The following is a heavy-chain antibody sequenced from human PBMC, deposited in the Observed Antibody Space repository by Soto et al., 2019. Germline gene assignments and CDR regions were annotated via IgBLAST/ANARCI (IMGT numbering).Heavy chain of an antibody. CDR1: GFTFSSYG. CDR2: ISYDGSNK. V-gene: IGHV3-30*18. J-gene: IGHJ4*02. CDR3: AKDLTYYYDSSGYYLDY. D-gene: IGHD3-22*01. Sequence: QVQLVESGGGVVQPGRSLRLSCAASGFTFSSYGMHWVRQAPGKGLEWVAVISYDGSNKYYADSVKGRFTIARDNSKNTLYLQMNSMRAEDKALYYCAKDLTYYYDSSGYYLDYWGQGTLVTVSS.